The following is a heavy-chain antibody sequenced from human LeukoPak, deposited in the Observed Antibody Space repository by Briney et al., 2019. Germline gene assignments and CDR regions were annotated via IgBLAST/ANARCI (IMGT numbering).Heavy chain of an antibody. CDR1: GFIFSNYA. CDR2: ITGRGDET. CDR3: AKTRGISISGVVPLRDY. Sequence: GGSLRLSCAASGFIFSNYALMWVRQAPGKGLEWVSSITGRGDETFYADSVKGRFSLSRDNSKNMLYLQMYSLGAEDTAVYYCAKTRGISISGVVPLRDYWGQGTLVTVSS. D-gene: IGHD3-3*01. J-gene: IGHJ4*02. V-gene: IGHV3-23*01.